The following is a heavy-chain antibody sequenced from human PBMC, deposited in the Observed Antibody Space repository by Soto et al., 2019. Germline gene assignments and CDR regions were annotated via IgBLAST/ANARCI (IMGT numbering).Heavy chain of an antibody. CDR2: ISSFSTYT. J-gene: IGHJ4*02. V-gene: IGHV3-21*02. D-gene: IGHD3-3*01. CDR3: ARDKQLESGYIFSDS. CDR1: GFIFSHYS. Sequence: EVQLVESGGGLVRPGGSLTLSCAASGFIFSHYSMNWVRQAPGKGLEWVSSISSFSTYTYYRDSVKVRFTISRDNAKNTMYLQMSSLGAEDPAVYYCARDKQLESGYIFSDSWGQGILVTVSS.